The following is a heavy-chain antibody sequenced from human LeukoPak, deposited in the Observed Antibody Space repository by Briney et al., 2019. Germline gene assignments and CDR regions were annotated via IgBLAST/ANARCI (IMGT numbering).Heavy chain of an antibody. CDR2: IYYSGST. V-gene: IGHV4-31*03. J-gene: IGHJ4*02. Sequence: SETLSLTCTVSGGSISSGGYYWSWIRQHPGKGLEWIGYIYYSGSTYYNPSPKSRVTISVDTSKNQFSLKLSSVTAADTAVYYCARGRYQLLVDYWGQGTLVTVSS. CDR3: ARGRYQLLVDY. D-gene: IGHD2-2*01. CDR1: GGSISSGGYY.